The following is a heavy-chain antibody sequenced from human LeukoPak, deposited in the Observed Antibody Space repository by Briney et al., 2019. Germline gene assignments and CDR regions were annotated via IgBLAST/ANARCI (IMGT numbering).Heavy chain of an antibody. CDR1: GGSINNFY. V-gene: IGHV4-59*08. D-gene: IGHD5-12*01. CDR3: ARRGGYTGYDRD. J-gene: IGHJ4*02. CDR2: ISYSGST. Sequence: PSETLSLTCTISGGSINNFYWSWIRQPPGKGLEWIGYISYSGSTNYSPSLKSRVTISFDTSNNHFSLKLSSVTAADTAVYYCARRGGYTGYDRDWGQGILVTVSS.